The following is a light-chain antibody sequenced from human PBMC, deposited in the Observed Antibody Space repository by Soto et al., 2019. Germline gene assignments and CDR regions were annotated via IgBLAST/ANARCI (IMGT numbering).Light chain of an antibody. CDR3: LQHNFYPPT. CDR2: GAS. Sequence: DIQITHSQSAMSASVGDRVTITCRASKGIQKYLAWFQQKPGKVPKRLIYGASSLQSGVPSRFSGSGSGTEFTLTISSLQPEDFATYYCLQHNFYPPTFGQGTRLE. J-gene: IGKJ5*01. CDR1: KGIQKY. V-gene: IGKV1-17*03.